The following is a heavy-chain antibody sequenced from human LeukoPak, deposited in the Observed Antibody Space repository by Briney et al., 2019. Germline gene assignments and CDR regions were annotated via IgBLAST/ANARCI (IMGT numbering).Heavy chain of an antibody. CDR3: ARIADYSLNWYFDY. Sequence: ASVNVSCKASGYTFSSYGISWVRQAPGQGLEWMGWISAYNGETKYAQNLQGRVTMTTDTSTSTGYMELRSLRSDDTAVYYCARIADYSLNWYFDYWGQGTLVTVSS. CDR1: GYTFSSYG. J-gene: IGHJ4*02. V-gene: IGHV1-18*01. CDR2: ISAYNGET. D-gene: IGHD4-11*01.